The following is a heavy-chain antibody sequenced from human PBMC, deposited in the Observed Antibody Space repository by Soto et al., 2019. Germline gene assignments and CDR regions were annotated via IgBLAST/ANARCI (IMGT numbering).Heavy chain of an antibody. CDR1: GGSISSGDYY. CDR2: IYYSGST. Sequence: LSLTCTVSGGSISSGDYYWSWIRQPPGKGLEWIGYIYYSGSTYYNPSLKSRVTISVDTSKNQFSLKLSSVTAADTAVYYCARQYNGEYYDFWSGYYPNWFDPWGQGTLVTVSS. CDR3: ARQYNGEYYDFWSGYYPNWFDP. V-gene: IGHV4-30-4*01. D-gene: IGHD3-3*01. J-gene: IGHJ5*02.